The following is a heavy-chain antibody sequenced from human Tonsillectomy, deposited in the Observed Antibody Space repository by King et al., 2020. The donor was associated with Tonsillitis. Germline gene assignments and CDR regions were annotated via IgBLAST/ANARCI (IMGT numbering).Heavy chain of an antibody. CDR3: ARDSSYYYGSGSYS. D-gene: IGHD3-10*01. V-gene: IGHV1-2*02. Sequence: VQLVESGAEVKKPGASVKVSCKASGYTFTGYYMHWVRQAPGQGLEWMGGINPNSGGTNYAQKFQGRVTMTRDTSISTAYMELSRLRSDATAVYYCARDSSYYYGSGSYSWGQGTLVTVSS. J-gene: IGHJ4*02. CDR2: INPNSGGT. CDR1: GYTFTGYY.